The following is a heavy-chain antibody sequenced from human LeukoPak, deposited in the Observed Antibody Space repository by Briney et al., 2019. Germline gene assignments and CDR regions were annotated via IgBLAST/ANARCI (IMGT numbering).Heavy chain of an antibody. J-gene: IGHJ6*03. V-gene: IGHV1-2*02. Sequence: SVKVSCKASGYTFTGYYMHWVRQAPGQGLEWMGWINPNSGGTNYAQKFQGRVTMTRDTSISTAYMELCRLRSDDTAVYYCARDAYNWNHRKPVEYYYYYYMDVWGKGTTVTVSS. CDR3: ARDAYNWNHRKPVEYYYYYYMDV. CDR2: INPNSGGT. D-gene: IGHD1-20*01. CDR1: GYTFTGYY.